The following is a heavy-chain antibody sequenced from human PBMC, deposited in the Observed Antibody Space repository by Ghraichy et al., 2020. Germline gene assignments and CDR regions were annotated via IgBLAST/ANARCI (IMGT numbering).Heavy chain of an antibody. CDR3: AREHPPPSYGMDV. CDR2: ISSSSNYI. CDR1: GFTFSSYS. J-gene: IGHJ6*02. Sequence: GGSLRLSCAASGFTFSSYSMNWVRQAPGKGLEWVSSISSSSNYIYYADSVKGRFTISRDNAKNSLYLQMNSLRAEDTAVYYCAREHPPPSYGMDVWGQGTTVTVSS. V-gene: IGHV3-21*01.